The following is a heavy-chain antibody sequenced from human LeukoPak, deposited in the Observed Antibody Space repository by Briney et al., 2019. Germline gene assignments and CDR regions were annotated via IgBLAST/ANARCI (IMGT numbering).Heavy chain of an antibody. CDR2: ISSSGSTI. Sequence: GGTLRLSCAASGFTFSSYEMNWVRQAPGKGLEWVSYISSSGSTIYYADSVKGRFTISRDNAKNSLYLQMNSLRAEDTAVYYCARGGRGYCSGGSCPYYYYYYYMDVWGKGTTVTVSS. V-gene: IGHV3-48*03. CDR3: ARGGRGYCSGGSCPYYYYYYYMDV. CDR1: GFTFSSYE. J-gene: IGHJ6*03. D-gene: IGHD2-15*01.